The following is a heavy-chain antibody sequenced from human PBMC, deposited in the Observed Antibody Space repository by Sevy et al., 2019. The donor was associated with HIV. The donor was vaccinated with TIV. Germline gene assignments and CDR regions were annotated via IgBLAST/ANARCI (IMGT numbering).Heavy chain of an antibody. Sequence: SETLSLTCTVSGCSITSLYWNWIRQPPGKGLEWIANIYYNGHINYNPSLKSRVTLSLNTSKKQFSLRLSSVTAADTAMYYCAGENAWGRGYSWGQGTLVTVS. J-gene: IGHJ4*02. CDR1: GCSITSLY. CDR2: IYYNGHI. CDR3: AGENAWGRGYS. D-gene: IGHD1-26*01. V-gene: IGHV4-59*08.